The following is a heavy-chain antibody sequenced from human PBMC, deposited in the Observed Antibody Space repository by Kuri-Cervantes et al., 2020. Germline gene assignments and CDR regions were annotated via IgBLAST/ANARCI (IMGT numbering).Heavy chain of an antibody. D-gene: IGHD1-26*01. V-gene: IGHV3-33*06. Sequence: LTCAASGFTFSSYGMHWVRQAPGKGLEWVAVIWYDGTNKYYADSVKGRFTISRDNSKNTLYLQMNSLRAEDTAVYYCAKGPWWELLGIDYWGQGTLVTVSS. CDR2: IWYDGTNK. CDR1: GFTFSSYG. CDR3: AKGPWWELLGIDY. J-gene: IGHJ4*02.